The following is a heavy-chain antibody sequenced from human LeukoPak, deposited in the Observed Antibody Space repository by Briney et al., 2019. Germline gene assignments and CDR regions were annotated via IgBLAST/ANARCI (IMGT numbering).Heavy chain of an antibody. V-gene: IGHV1-69*13. Sequence: SVKVSFKASGGTFSNYAINWVRQPPGQGLEWMGGSIPIFGTANYAQKFQDRVTITADESTSTAYRELSSLRSEDTAVYSCAGTYYYGSGSYLGDAFDIWGQGTMVTVSS. J-gene: IGHJ3*02. D-gene: IGHD3-10*01. CDR3: AGTYYYGSGSYLGDAFDI. CDR1: GGTFSNYA. CDR2: SIPIFGTA.